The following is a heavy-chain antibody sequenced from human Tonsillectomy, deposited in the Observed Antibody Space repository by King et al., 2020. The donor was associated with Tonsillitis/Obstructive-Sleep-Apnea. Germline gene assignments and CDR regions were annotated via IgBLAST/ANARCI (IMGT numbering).Heavy chain of an antibody. D-gene: IGHD1-26*01. CDR3: AHWELLSRGGYFDY. Sequence: ITLKESGPTLVKPTQTLTLTCTFSGFSLSTSGVGVGWIRQPPGKALEWLALIYWDDDKRYSPSLKSRLTITKDTSKNQVVLTMTNKDPVDTATYYCAHWELLSRGGYFDYWGQGTLVTVSS. V-gene: IGHV2-5*02. CDR2: IYWDDDK. CDR1: GFSLSTSGVG. J-gene: IGHJ4*02.